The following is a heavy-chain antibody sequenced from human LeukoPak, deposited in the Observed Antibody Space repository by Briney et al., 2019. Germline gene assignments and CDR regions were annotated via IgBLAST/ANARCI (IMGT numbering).Heavy chain of an antibody. CDR1: GFTFSSYV. Sequence: PGRSLRLSCAASGFTFSSYVMHWVRQAPGKGLEWVAVISYDGSNKYYADSVKGRFTISRDNSKNTLYLQMNSLRAEDTAVYYCARDYTDWGQGTLVTVSS. D-gene: IGHD2-2*02. CDR3: ARDYTD. V-gene: IGHV3-30*03. CDR2: ISYDGSNK. J-gene: IGHJ4*02.